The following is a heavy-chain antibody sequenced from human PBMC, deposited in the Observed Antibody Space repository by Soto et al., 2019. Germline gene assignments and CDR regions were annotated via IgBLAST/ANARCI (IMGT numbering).Heavy chain of an antibody. D-gene: IGHD2-2*01. Sequence: SETLSLTCTVSGGSISRYYWNWIRQPPGKGLEWIGYIYYSGSTNYNPSLKSRVTISVDTSKNQFSLKLSSVTAADTAVYYCARLRGYCSSTSCPYGMDVWGQGTTVTVSS. CDR3: ARLRGYCSSTSCPYGMDV. V-gene: IGHV4-59*08. CDR2: IYYSGST. J-gene: IGHJ6*02. CDR1: GGSISRYY.